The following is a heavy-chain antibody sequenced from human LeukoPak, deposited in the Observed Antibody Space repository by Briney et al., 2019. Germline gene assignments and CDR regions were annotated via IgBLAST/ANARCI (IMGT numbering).Heavy chain of an antibody. CDR1: GFTFRNYG. CDR3: AKGLNGYGSGSYSHLDAFDI. CDR2: ISYDGSDK. Sequence: PGGSLRLSCAASGFTFRNYGMQWVRQTPGKGLECVTLISYDGSDKYYAYSVKGRFSISRDNSKNTLYLQMNSLRAEDTAVYYCAKGLNGYGSGSYSHLDAFDIWGQGTMVTVSS. J-gene: IGHJ3*02. D-gene: IGHD3-10*01. V-gene: IGHV3-30*18.